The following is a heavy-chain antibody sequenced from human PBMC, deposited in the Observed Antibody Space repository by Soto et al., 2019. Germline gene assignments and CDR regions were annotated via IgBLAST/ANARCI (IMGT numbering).Heavy chain of an antibody. CDR1: GGSIDTYY. Sequence: PSETLSLTCTVSGGSIDTYYWSWIRQPPGKGLEWVGYVFYSGSTNYNPSLESRVTVSVDTSKNQFSLRLRSVTAADTAVYYCASYGGNSAYSFDYWGQGTLVTVS. D-gene: IGHD4-17*01. V-gene: IGHV4-59*08. CDR2: VFYSGST. J-gene: IGHJ4*02. CDR3: ASYGGNSAYSFDY.